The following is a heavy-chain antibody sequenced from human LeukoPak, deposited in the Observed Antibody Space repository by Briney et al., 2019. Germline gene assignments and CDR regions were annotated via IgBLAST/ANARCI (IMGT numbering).Heavy chain of an antibody. CDR2: ISGSSSTI. D-gene: IGHD1-26*01. Sequence: GRSLRLSCAASGFTFSSYSMNWVRQAPGKGLEWISYISGSSSTIYYADSVKGRFTISRDNSKNTLYLQMNSLRAEDTAVYYCARGGSYLSAFDIWGQGTMVTVSS. J-gene: IGHJ3*02. CDR1: GFTFSSYS. CDR3: ARGGSYLSAFDI. V-gene: IGHV3-48*01.